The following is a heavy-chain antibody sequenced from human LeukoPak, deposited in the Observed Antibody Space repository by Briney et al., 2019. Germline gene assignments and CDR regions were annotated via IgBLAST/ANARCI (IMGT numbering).Heavy chain of an antibody. CDR1: GFAFSNYG. V-gene: IGHV3-48*02. CDR2: ISSSSTTI. D-gene: IGHD3-10*02. Sequence: GGSLRLSCAASGFAFSNYGMKWVPQAPGKGLEWVSYISSSSTTIYYADSVKGRFTISRDNAKNSLYLQMNSLRDEDTAVYYCARDVPDYWGQGTLVTVSS. CDR3: ARDVPDY. J-gene: IGHJ4*02.